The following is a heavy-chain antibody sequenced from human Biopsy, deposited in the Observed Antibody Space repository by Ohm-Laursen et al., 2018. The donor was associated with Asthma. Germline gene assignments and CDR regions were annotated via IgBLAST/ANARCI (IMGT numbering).Heavy chain of an antibody. Sequence: SVKVSCKSLGGTFNTYVIGWVRQAPGQGLEWMGGINSVFGTTTYPQKFQDRVTITADDSTSTVYMELSSLRSEDTAVYYCARKAGSCISRTCYSLNFWGQGTLVNVSS. V-gene: IGHV1-69*13. D-gene: IGHD2-2*01. CDR2: INSVFGTT. J-gene: IGHJ4*01. CDR1: GGTFNTYV. CDR3: ARKAGSCISRTCYSLNF.